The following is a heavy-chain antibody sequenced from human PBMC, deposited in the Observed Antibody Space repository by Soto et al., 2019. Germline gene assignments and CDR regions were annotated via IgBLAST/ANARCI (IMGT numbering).Heavy chain of an antibody. Sequence: SEMLSRTGTVSGGAISSYYWRRIGQLAGKGLESFGCAYTSGSTHYNTSLKSRVTMSVDTSKNQFSLKLSSVTAADTAVYYCARVRSLGQPWGMDVWGQGTTVTVSS. CDR3: ARVRSLGQPWGMDV. V-gene: IGHV4-4*07. J-gene: IGHJ6*02. CDR2: AYTSGST. D-gene: IGHD1-26*01. CDR1: GGAISSYY.